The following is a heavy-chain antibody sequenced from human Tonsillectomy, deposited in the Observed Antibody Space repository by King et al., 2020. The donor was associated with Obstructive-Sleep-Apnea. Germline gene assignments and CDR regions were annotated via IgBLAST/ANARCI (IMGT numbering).Heavy chain of an antibody. V-gene: IGHV4-39*07. Sequence: QLQESGPGLVKPSETLSLTCTVSGGSISSSSYYWGWIRQPPGKGLEWIGSIYYSGSTYYNPSLKSRVTISVDTSTNPFSLKLSSVTAADTAVYYCARDRGCSSTSCYAHHAFDIWGQGTMVTVSS. J-gene: IGHJ3*02. CDR2: IYYSGST. CDR1: GGSISSSSYY. CDR3: ARDRGCSSTSCYAHHAFDI. D-gene: IGHD2-2*01.